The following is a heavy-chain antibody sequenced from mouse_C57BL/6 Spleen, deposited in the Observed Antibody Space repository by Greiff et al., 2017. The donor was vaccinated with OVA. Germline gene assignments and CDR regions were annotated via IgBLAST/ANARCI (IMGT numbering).Heavy chain of an antibody. J-gene: IGHJ3*01. V-gene: IGHV1-26*01. D-gene: IGHD3-1*01. CDR1: GYTFTDYY. Sequence: EVQLQQSGPELVKPGASVKISCKASGYTFTDYYMNWVKQSHGKSLEWIGDINPNNGGTSYNQKFKGKATLTVDKSSSPAYMELRSLTSEDSAVYYCARERLGLAWFAYWGQGTLVTVSA. CDR2: INPNNGGT. CDR3: ARERLGLAWFAY.